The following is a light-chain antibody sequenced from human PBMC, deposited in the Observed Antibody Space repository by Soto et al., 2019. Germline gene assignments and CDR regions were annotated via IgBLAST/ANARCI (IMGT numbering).Light chain of an antibody. J-gene: IGLJ2*01. V-gene: IGLV8-61*01. CDR2: STN. CDR3: VLYMGSGIS. CDR1: SGSVSTSYY. Sequence: QTVVTQEPSFSVSPGGTVTLTCGLSSGSVSTSYYPSWYQQTPGQAPRTLIYSTNTRSSGVPDRFSSSILGNKAALTITGAQADDESDYYCVLYMGSGISFGGGTKVTVL.